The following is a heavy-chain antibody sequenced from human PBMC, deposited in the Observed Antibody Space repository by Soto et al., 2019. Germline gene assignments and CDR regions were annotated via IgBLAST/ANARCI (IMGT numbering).Heavy chain of an antibody. V-gene: IGHV4-34*01. CDR3: ATRITVFVLLIPPFDP. CDR2: INHTEGT. Sequence: SETLSLTCAVYGGSVNGYYWNWIRQPPGKGLEWIGEINHTEGTHYNPSLKSRVTMSVDTSKNQFSLRLSSVTAADTAIYYCATRITVFVLLIPPFDPWGQGTQVTVSS. D-gene: IGHD1-20*01. CDR1: GGSVNGYY. J-gene: IGHJ5*02.